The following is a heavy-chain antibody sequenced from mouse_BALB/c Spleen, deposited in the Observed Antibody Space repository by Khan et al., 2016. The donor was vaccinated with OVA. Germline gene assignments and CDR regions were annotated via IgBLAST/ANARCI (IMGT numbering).Heavy chain of an antibody. CDR3: ARGGYGGFAY. CDR2: MFPGDGST. D-gene: IGHD2-14*01. Sequence: VQLQESGAELVKPGASVKLSCKASGYTFTSYDVNWVRQGPEQGLEWIGWMFPGDGSTKYNENFKGKATLTTDKSSSTAYMQLSRLTSEDSGAYFCARGGYGGFAYWGQGTLVTVSA. CDR1: GYTFTSYD. J-gene: IGHJ3*01. V-gene: IGHV1-85*01.